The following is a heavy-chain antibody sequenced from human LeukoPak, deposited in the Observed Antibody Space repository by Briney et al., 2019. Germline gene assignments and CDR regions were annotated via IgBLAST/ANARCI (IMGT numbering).Heavy chain of an antibody. CDR2: IFYSGST. CDR3: ARHTSGRDYFDY. Sequence: SETLSLTCIVSGGSISSYYWSWFRQPPGKRLEWIGYIFYSGSTNYNPSLKSRVTISVDTSKNQFSLKLSSVTAADTAVYYCARHTSGRDYFDYWGQGTLVTVSS. CDR1: GGSISSYY. V-gene: IGHV4-59*08. J-gene: IGHJ4*02. D-gene: IGHD6-19*01.